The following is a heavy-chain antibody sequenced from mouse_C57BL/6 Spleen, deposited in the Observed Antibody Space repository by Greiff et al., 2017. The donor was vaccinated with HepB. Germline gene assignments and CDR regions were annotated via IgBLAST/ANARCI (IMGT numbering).Heavy chain of an antibody. Sequence: EVKLQESGGGLVQPKGSLKLSCAASGFSFNTYAMNWVRQAPGKGLEWVARIRSKSNNYATYYADSVKDRFTISRDDSESMLYLQMNNLKTEDTAMYYCVSYGNSFAYWGQGTLVTVSA. V-gene: IGHV10-1*01. J-gene: IGHJ3*01. D-gene: IGHD2-1*01. CDR1: GFSFNTYA. CDR3: VSYGNSFAY. CDR2: IRSKSNNYAT.